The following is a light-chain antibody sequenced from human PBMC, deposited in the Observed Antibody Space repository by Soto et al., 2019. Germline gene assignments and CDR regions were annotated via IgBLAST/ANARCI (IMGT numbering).Light chain of an antibody. CDR2: GAS. CDR1: HSVSRTY. CDR3: QQFDDSVT. V-gene: IGKV3-20*01. J-gene: IGKJ5*01. Sequence: MVLTQSPVTLSLSPGERATLSCRASHSVSRTYLAWYQQKPGQAPRLLMYGASDRATGTPGRFSGSGSGTDFTLTISGLEPEDSAVYYCQQFDDSVTFGQGTRWRL.